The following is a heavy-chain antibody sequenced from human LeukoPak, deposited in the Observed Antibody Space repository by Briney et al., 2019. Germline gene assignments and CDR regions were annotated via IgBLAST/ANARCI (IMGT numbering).Heavy chain of an antibody. Sequence: GGSLRLSCAASGXTFSSYSMSWVRQAPGKGLEWVSSISSSSSYIYYADSVKGRFATSRDNAKNSLYLQMHSLRVEDTAVYYCARDLGQFDYWGQGTLVTVSS. J-gene: IGHJ4*02. V-gene: IGHV3-21*06. D-gene: IGHD3-10*01. CDR1: GXTFSSYS. CDR2: ISSSSSYI. CDR3: ARDLGQFDY.